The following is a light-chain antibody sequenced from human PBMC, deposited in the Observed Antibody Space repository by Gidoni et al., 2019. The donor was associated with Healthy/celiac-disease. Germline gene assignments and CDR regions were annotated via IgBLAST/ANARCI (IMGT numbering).Light chain of an antibody. CDR2: DVS. CDR1: RSDVGGYNY. Sequence: QSALTQPRSVSGSPGTSVTISCTGTRSDVGGYNYVSWYQQHPGKAPKLMIYDVSKRPSGVPDRFSGSKSGNTASLTISGLQAEDEADYYCCSYAGSYTYVFGTGTKVTV. V-gene: IGLV2-11*01. J-gene: IGLJ1*01. CDR3: CSYAGSYTYV.